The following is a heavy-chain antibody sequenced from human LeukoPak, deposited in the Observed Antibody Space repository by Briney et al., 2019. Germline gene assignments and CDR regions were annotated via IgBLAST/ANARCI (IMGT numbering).Heavy chain of an antibody. CDR1: GFTFSSYA. Sequence: GGSLRLSCAASGFTFSSYAMSWVRQAPGKGLEWVSAISGSGGSTYYADSVKGRFTISRDNSKNTLYPQMNSLRAEDTAVYYCAKVLGSGEGFDYWGQGTLVTVSS. V-gene: IGHV3-23*01. CDR2: ISGSGGST. D-gene: IGHD1-26*01. CDR3: AKVLGSGEGFDY. J-gene: IGHJ4*02.